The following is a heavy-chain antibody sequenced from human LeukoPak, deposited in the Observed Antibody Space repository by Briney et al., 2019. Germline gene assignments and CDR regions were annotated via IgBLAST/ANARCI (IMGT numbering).Heavy chain of an antibody. J-gene: IGHJ4*02. V-gene: IGHV3-11*06. CDR1: GFTFSVYY. Sequence: GGSLRLSCAASGFTFSVYYMSWIRHAPGKGLERVSYISSSSSYTNYPDSVKGRFTISRDNAKNSLYLQMNSLRAEDTAVYYCARGGAVAGRGYPFDYWGQGTLVTVSS. D-gene: IGHD6-19*01. CDR3: ARGGAVAGRGYPFDY. CDR2: ISSSSSYT.